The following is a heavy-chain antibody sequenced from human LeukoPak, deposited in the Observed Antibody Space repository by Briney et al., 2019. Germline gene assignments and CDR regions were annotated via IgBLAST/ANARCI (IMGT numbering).Heavy chain of an antibody. J-gene: IGHJ4*02. D-gene: IGHD3-10*01. CDR3: ALTPDYYGSGSFDY. CDR2: ISWDGTGT. Sequence: PGGSLRLSCTTSGFTFSDYVMHWVRQAPGKGLEWVSLISWDGTGTYYADSVKGRFTISRDNAKNSLYLQMNNLRAEDTAVYYCALTPDYYGSGSFDYWGQGTLVTVSS. V-gene: IGHV3-43D*04. CDR1: GFTFSDYV.